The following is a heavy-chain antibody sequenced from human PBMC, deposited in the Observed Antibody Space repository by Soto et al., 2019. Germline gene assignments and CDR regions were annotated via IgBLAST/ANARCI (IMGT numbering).Heavy chain of an antibody. D-gene: IGHD2-8*02. V-gene: IGHV3-9*01. Sequence: EVQVVESGGGLVQPGRSLRLSCAASGFSFDDYAMHWVRQAPGKGLEWVSGISWNSGTRGYADSVKGRFTMSRDNAKNSLYLQMNSLRAEDTALYYCAKSTGGTANGMGVWGQGTTVTVSS. CDR1: GFSFDDYA. CDR2: ISWNSGTR. J-gene: IGHJ6*02. CDR3: AKSTGGTANGMGV.